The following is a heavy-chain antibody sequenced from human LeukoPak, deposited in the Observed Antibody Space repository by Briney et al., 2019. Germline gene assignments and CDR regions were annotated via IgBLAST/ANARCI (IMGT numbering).Heavy chain of an antibody. CDR2: INPNSGGT. CDR3: ARVRDGYNDAYDL. CDR1: GYTFNGYY. V-gene: IGHV1-2*02. J-gene: IGHJ3*01. Sequence: ASVKVSCKASGYTFNGYYMHWVRQAPGQGLEWMGWINPNSGGTNYAQKFQGRVTMTRDTSISTAYMELSSLRSEDTAVYYCARVRDGYNDAYDLWGQGTMVTVSS. D-gene: IGHD5-24*01.